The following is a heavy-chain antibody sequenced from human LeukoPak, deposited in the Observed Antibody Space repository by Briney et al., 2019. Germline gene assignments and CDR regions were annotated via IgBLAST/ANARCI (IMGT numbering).Heavy chain of an antibody. D-gene: IGHD4-17*01. CDR1: GFTFSDYY. V-gene: IGHV3-11*01. CDR2: ISGSGSAK. Sequence: GGSLRLSCAASGFTFSDYYMTWIRQAPGKGLEWVSYISGSGSAKYYGDSVKGRFAISRDNAKNSVFLQMNSLRAGDTAVYYCARGRGFGDPLHDFWGQGTLVTVSS. CDR3: ARGRGFGDPLHDF. J-gene: IGHJ4*02.